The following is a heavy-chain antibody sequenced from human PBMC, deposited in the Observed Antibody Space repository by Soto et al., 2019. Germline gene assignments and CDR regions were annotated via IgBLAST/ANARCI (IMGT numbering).Heavy chain of an antibody. CDR1: GGSFSGYY. V-gene: IGHV4-34*01. CDR3: AKRYSMVRGGFEY. CDR2: INHSGST. D-gene: IGHD3-10*01. J-gene: IGHJ4*02. Sequence: QVQLQQWGAGLLKPSETLSLTCAVYGGSFSGYYWSWIRQPPGKGLEWIGEINHSGSTNYNPSLKNRVPISVDPSKNQFSLKLSSGTAADTAVYYCAKRYSMVRGGFEYLGQGTLVTVSS.